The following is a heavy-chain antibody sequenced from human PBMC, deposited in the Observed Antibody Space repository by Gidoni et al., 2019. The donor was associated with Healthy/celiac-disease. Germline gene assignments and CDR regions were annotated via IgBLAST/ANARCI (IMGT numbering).Heavy chain of an antibody. CDR1: GFTLGSYA. V-gene: IGHV3-23*01. Sequence: EVQLLESGGGLVQPGGSFGLPCAASGFTLGSYAMSWFRQAPGKGLEWVSAISGSGGSTYYADSVKGRFTISRDNSKNTLYLQMNSLRAEDTAVYYCAKEVGYCSGGSCYPYYYYGMDVWGQGTTVTVSS. D-gene: IGHD2-15*01. J-gene: IGHJ6*02. CDR3: AKEVGYCSGGSCYPYYYYGMDV. CDR2: ISGSGGST.